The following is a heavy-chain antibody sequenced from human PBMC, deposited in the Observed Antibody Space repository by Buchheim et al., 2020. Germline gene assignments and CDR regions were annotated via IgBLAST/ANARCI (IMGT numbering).Heavy chain of an antibody. CDR1: GGSISSGGYY. V-gene: IGHV4-31*03. D-gene: IGHD3-22*01. J-gene: IGHJ4*02. CDR3: TRARSWWGLIVVETLYDY. Sequence: QVQLQESGPGLVKPSQTLSLTCTVSGGSISSGGYYWSWIRQHPGMGLEWIGYISDSGSTYYNPSLHSRVTISVDTSHNQFSLKLSSVTAADTAVYYCTRARSWWGLIVVETLYDYWGQGTL. CDR2: ISDSGST.